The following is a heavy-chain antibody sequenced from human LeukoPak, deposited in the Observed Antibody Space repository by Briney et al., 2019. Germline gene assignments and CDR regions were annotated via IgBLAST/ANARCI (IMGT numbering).Heavy chain of an antibody. CDR1: GGSFSGYY. CDR2: INHSGST. Sequence: SETLSLTCAVYGGSFSGYYWSWIRQPPGKGLEWIGEINHSGSTNYNPSLKSRVTISVDTSKNQFSLKLSSVTAADTAVYYCSSLVVAAIYDAFDIWGQGTMVTVSS. J-gene: IGHJ3*02. D-gene: IGHD2-15*01. CDR3: SSLVVAAIYDAFDI. V-gene: IGHV4-34*01.